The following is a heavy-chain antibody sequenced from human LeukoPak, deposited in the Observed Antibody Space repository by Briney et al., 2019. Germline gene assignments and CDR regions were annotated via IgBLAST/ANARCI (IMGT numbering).Heavy chain of an antibody. CDR2: ISAYNGNT. CDR1: GYTFTSYG. V-gene: IGHV1-18*01. J-gene: IGHJ6*03. D-gene: IGHD2-2*01. Sequence: ASVKVSCEASGYTFTSYGISWVRQAPGQGLEWMGWISAYNGNTNYAQKLQGRVTMTTDTSTSTAYMELRSLRSDDTAVYYCARAGDIVVVPAASPVGYYYYYMDVWAKGPRSPSP. CDR3: ARAGDIVVVPAASPVGYYYYYMDV.